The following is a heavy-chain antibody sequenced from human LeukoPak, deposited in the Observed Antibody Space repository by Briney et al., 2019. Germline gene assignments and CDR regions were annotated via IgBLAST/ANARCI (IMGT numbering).Heavy chain of an antibody. CDR3: VKSYVARGLLTEDY. CDR2: MNQDGSEM. D-gene: IGHD3-10*01. Sequence: PGGSLRLSCAASGFTFGNRWMSWVRQAPGKGLEWVANMNQDGSEMYYVDSVKGRFTISRDNADNSLLLQMNSLRAEDTALYYCVKSYVARGLLTEDYWGQGTLVTVSS. J-gene: IGHJ4*02. CDR1: GFTFGNRW. V-gene: IGHV3-7*01.